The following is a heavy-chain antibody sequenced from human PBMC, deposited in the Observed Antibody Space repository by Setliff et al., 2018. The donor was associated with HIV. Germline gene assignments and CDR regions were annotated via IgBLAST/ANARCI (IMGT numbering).Heavy chain of an antibody. Sequence: LRLSCVASGFGFRNFAMHWVRQAPGKGLEWVSVISYDGSRISYADSVKGRFTISRDNSKNTLYLQMNSLRVEDAAVYYCAKDLGLREGSSPFDNWGQGTLVTVSS. D-gene: IGHD3-16*01. J-gene: IGHJ4*02. CDR3: AKDLGLREGSSPFDN. CDR2: ISYDGSRI. V-gene: IGHV3-30*01. CDR1: GFGFRNFA.